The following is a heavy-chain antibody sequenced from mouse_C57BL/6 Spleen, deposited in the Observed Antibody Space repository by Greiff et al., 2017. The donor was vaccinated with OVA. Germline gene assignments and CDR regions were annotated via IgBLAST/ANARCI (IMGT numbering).Heavy chain of an antibody. CDR2: INYDGSST. V-gene: IGHV5-16*01. Sequence: EVQVVESEGGLVQPGSSMKLSCTASGFTFSDYYMAWVRQVPEKGLEWVANINYDGSSTYYLDSLKSRFIISRDNAKNILYLQMSSLKSEDTATYYCARDGDGNYDYWGQGTTLTVSS. J-gene: IGHJ2*01. CDR3: ARDGDGNYDY. D-gene: IGHD2-1*01. CDR1: GFTFSDYY.